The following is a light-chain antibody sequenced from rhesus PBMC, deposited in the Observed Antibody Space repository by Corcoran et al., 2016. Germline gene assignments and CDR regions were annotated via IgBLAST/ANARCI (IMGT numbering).Light chain of an antibody. Sequence: DIQMTQSPSSLSASVGDRVTITCRASRGITNDLAWYQQTPGETPKLLIYEASTLQSGVPSRFRGSGSGTDFTLTINSLQSDDFATYFCQHYYSTPFSFGQGTKLEIK. CDR1: RGITND. CDR3: QHYYSTPFS. V-gene: IGKV1-25*01. CDR2: EAS. J-gene: IGKJ2*01.